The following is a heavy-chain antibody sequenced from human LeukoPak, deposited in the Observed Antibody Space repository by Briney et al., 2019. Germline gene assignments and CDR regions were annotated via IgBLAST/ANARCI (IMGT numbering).Heavy chain of an antibody. CDR2: IIGNSVST. D-gene: IGHD5-24*01. J-gene: IGHJ4*02. V-gene: IGHV3-23*01. Sequence: PGGSLRLSCAAYGFTFRNSAMSWVRQAPGKGLEWVSNIIGNSVSTYYADFVKGRFTISRDNSNNTLFLQMNSLSADDTAIYFCAKGRRDGYNYPFFDSWGQGAWVIVSS. CDR1: GFTFRNSA. CDR3: AKGRRDGYNYPFFDS.